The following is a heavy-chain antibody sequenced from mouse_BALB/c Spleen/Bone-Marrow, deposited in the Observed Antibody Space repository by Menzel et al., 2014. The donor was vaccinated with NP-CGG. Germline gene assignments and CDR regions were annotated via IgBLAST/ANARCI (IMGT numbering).Heavy chain of an antibody. CDR2: INPYNDGT. V-gene: IGHV1-14*01. D-gene: IGHD2-4*01. CDR1: GYTFTSYF. CDR3: TRIYYDYDGVWFAY. J-gene: IGHJ3*01. Sequence: EVQLQQSGPEPVKPGASVKMSCKASGYTFTSYFMHWVKQRPGQGLEWIGYINPYNDGTKYNEKFKGKATLTSDKSSSTAYMELSSLTSEDSAVYYCTRIYYDYDGVWFAYWGQGTLVTVSA.